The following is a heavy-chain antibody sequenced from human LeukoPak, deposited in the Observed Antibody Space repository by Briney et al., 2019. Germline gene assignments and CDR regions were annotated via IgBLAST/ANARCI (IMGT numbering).Heavy chain of an antibody. CDR1: GFTFSSYG. CDR2: IRYDGSNK. J-gene: IGHJ6*03. V-gene: IGHV3-30*02. Sequence: PGGSLRLSCAASGFTFSSYGMHWVRQAPGKGLEWVAFIRYDGSNKYYADSVKGRFTISRDNSKNTLYLQMNSLRAEDTAVYYCAKAGSELLYYHHMDVWGKGTTVTISS. CDR3: AKAGSELLYYHHMDV. D-gene: IGHD1-26*01.